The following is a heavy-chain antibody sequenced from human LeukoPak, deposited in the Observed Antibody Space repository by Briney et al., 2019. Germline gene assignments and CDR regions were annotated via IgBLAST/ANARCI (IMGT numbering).Heavy chain of an antibody. CDR1: GFTFSGFW. Sequence: GGSLRLSCAVSGFTFSGFWMSWSRQAPGKGLEWVASINSDGSEGYYADVVKGRFTISRDNAKNSLYLQINSLRAEDTAVYYCARDQLSYYYYYYGMDVWGQGTTVTVSS. CDR3: ARDQLSYYYYYYGMDV. CDR2: INSDGSEG. V-gene: IGHV3-7*03. D-gene: IGHD5-18*01. J-gene: IGHJ6*02.